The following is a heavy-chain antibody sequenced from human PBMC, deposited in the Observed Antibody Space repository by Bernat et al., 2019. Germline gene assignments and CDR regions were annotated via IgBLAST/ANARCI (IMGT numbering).Heavy chain of an antibody. CDR2: IDPSDSYT. Sequence: EVQLVQSGAEVKKPGESLRISCKGSGYSFTSYWISWVRQMPGKGLEWMGRIDPSDSYTNYSPSFQGHVTISADKSISTAYLQWRGLKASETAMYYCARAYDFWSGYYRVNWFDPWGQGTLVTVSS. V-gene: IGHV5-10-1*03. J-gene: IGHJ5*02. CDR3: ARAYDFWSGYYRVNWFDP. D-gene: IGHD3-3*01. CDR1: GYSFTSYW.